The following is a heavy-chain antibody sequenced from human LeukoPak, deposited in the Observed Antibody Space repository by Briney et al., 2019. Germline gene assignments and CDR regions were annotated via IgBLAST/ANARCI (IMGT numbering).Heavy chain of an antibody. V-gene: IGHV1-18*01. D-gene: IGHD5-18*01. J-gene: IGHJ4*02. CDR2: ISAYNGNT. Sequence: ASVTVSCKASGYTFTSYGISWVRQAPGQGLEWMGWISAYNGNTNYAQKLQGRVTMTTDTSTSTAYMELRSLRSDDTAVYYCARADGGYSYGYGIAVAGLLDYWGQGTLVTVSS. CDR3: ARADGGYSYGYGIAVAGLLDY. CDR1: GYTFTSYG.